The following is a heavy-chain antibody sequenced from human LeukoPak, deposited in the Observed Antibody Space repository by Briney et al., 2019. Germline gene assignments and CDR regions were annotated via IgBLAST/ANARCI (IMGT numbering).Heavy chain of an antibody. CDR3: ARDGSSLGLHYNWFDP. V-gene: IGHV4-31*03. CDR1: GGSISSGGYY. CDR2: IYYSGST. Sequence: SQTLSLTCTVSGGSISSGGYYWSWIRQHPGKGLEWIGYIYYSGSTYYNPSLKSRVTISVDTSKNQFSLKLSSVTAADTAVYYCARDGSSLGLHYNWFDPWGQGTLVTVSS. J-gene: IGHJ5*02. D-gene: IGHD2-15*01.